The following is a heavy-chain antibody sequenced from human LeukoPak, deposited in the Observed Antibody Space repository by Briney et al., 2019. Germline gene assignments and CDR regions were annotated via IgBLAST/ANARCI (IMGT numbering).Heavy chain of an antibody. D-gene: IGHD3-22*01. V-gene: IGHV4-59*13. J-gene: IGHJ4*02. CDR2: IHYTGRT. CDR1: RGSISTYY. CDR3: ARGRPDPQNSDYWDY. Sequence: PSETLSLTCTISRGSISTYYWSWIRQTPGTTLEWIGNIHYTGRTRYNPSLESRVTMSLDTPKNEFSLRLTSMTAADSAVYYCARGRPDPQNSDYWDYWGQGILVTASS.